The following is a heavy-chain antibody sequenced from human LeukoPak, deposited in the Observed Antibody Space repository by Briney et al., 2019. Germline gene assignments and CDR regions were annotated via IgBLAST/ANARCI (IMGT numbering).Heavy chain of an antibody. J-gene: IGHJ4*02. V-gene: IGHV4-59*08. CDR2: IYHSGST. CDR3: ARHGTLDYGDYELIDY. D-gene: IGHD4-17*01. CDR1: GGSISSYY. Sequence: PSETLSLTCTVSGGSISSYYWSWIRQPPGKGLEWIGYIYHSGSTKYNPSLKSRVTISVDTSKNQLSLKLTSVTAADTAVYYCARHGTLDYGDYELIDYWGQGTLVTVSS.